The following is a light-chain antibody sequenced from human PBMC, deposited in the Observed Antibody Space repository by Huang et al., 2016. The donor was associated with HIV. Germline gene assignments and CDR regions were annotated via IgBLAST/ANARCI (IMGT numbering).Light chain of an antibody. J-gene: IGKJ2*01. CDR1: QSVSSN. Sequence: EIVMTQSPATLSVSPGERATLSCRASQSVSSNLAWYQQKPGQAPRRLIYDASTRATGIPARFSGSGSGTEFTLTISSLQSEDFAVYFCQQYNNWPPMYTFGQGTKLEIK. CDR2: DAS. V-gene: IGKV3-15*01. CDR3: QQYNNWPPMYT.